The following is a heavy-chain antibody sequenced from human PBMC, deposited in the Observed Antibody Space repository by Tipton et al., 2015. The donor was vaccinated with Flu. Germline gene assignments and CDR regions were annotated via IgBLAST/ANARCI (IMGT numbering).Heavy chain of an antibody. D-gene: IGHD3-3*01. J-gene: IGHJ4*02. Sequence: TLSLTCAVYGGSFSGYYWSWIRQPPGKGLEWIGEITDSGSTNYNPSLKSRVTISVDTSKNQFSLKLNSVTAADTAMYYCARAQDDFWTTSSYNDYWGQGTLVTVSS. CDR3: ARAQDDFWTTSSYNDY. CDR1: GGSFSGYY. CDR2: ITDSGST. V-gene: IGHV4-34*01.